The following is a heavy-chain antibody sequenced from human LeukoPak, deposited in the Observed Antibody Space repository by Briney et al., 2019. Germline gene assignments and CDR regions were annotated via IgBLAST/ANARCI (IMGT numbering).Heavy chain of an antibody. CDR3: ARDTGMAAAGRPNWFDP. Sequence: SVKVSCKASGGTFSSYAISWVRQAPGQGLEWMGGIIPIFGTANYAQKFQGRVTITADESTSTAYMELSSLRSEDTAVYYCARDTGMAAAGRPNWFDPWGQGTLVTVSS. D-gene: IGHD6-13*01. CDR1: GGTFSSYA. J-gene: IGHJ5*02. CDR2: IIPIFGTA. V-gene: IGHV1-69*13.